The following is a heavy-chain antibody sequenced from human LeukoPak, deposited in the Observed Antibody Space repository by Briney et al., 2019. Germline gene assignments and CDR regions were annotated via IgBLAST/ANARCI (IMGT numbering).Heavy chain of an antibody. CDR2: INHSGST. J-gene: IGHJ5*02. V-gene: IGHV4-34*01. Sequence: SETLSLTCAVYGGSFSGYYWSWIRQPPGKGLEWTGEINHSGSTNYNPSLKSRVTISVDTSKNQFSLKLSSVTAADTAVYYCARAPCGGGTCYDSRGWFDPWGQGTLVTVSS. CDR3: ARAPCGGGTCYDSRGWFDP. CDR1: GGSFSGYY. D-gene: IGHD2-15*01.